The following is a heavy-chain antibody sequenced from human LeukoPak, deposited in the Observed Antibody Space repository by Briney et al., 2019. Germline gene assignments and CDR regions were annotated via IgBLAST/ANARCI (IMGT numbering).Heavy chain of an antibody. CDR1: GFTFSNYA. J-gene: IGHJ4*02. Sequence: GGSLRLSCAASGFTFSNYAMSWVRQAPGKGLEWVSVISGSGGNTYYADSVKGRFTISRDNSRNALYLQMNSLKAEDSAVYYCAKEDYGYYPYYFDYWGQGTLVTVSS. V-gene: IGHV3-23*01. D-gene: IGHD4-17*01. CDR2: ISGSGGNT. CDR3: AKEDYGYYPYYFDY.